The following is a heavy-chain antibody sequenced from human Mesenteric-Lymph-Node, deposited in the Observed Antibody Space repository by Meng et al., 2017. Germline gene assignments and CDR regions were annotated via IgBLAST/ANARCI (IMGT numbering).Heavy chain of an antibody. D-gene: IGHD4-11*01. CDR1: GYTFTSYY. CDR2: INPSGGST. CDR3: ARVDYSNYFSMGY. Sequence: VQLGQLGAEGKKPGASVTVSCKACGYTFTSYYMHWVRQAPGQGLEWMGIINPSGGSTSYAQKFQGRVTMTRDTSTSTVYMELSSLRSEDTAVYYCARVDYSNYFSMGYWGQGTLVTVSS. J-gene: IGHJ4*02. V-gene: IGHV1-46*01.